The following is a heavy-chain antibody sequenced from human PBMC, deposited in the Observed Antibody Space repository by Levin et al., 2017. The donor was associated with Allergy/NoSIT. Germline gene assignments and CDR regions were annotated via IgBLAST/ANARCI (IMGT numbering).Heavy chain of an antibody. CDR3: AGPSVVTDFDS. J-gene: IGHJ4*02. CDR2: ISHSGGST. D-gene: IGHD3-22*01. CDR1: GFTFRGYD. Sequence: GESLKISCAASGFTFRGYDMIWVRQAPGKGLEWVSKISHSGGSTYYADSVKGRFTISRDNSNDTLYLEMNSLRVEDTAVYYCAGPSVVTDFDSWGQGTLVTVSS. V-gene: IGHV3-23*01.